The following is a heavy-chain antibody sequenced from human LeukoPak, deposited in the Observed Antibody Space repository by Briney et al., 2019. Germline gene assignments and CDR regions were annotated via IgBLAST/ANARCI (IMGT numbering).Heavy chain of an antibody. CDR2: INSDGSST. CDR3: ARGALYSSSWYEEGSWFDP. Sequence: GGSLRLSCAASGFTFSSYWMHWVRQAPGKGLVWVSRINSDGSSTSYADSVKGRFTISRDNAKNTLYLQMKSLRAEDTAVYYCARGALYSSSWYEEGSWFDPWGQGTLVTVSS. CDR1: GFTFSSYW. V-gene: IGHV3-74*01. J-gene: IGHJ5*02. D-gene: IGHD6-13*01.